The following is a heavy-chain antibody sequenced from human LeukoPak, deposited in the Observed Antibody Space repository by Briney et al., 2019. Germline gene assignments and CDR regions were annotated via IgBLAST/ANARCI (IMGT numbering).Heavy chain of an antibody. CDR2: VYYSGGT. Sequence: SETLSLTCAVYGGSFSGYYWSWIRQPPGKGLEWIGYVYYSGGTNYNPSLKSRVTISLDTSKNQFSLNLMSVTAADTAVYYCATGPWLGESDYFDYWGQGTLVTVSS. D-gene: IGHD3-10*01. CDR3: ATGPWLGESDYFDY. V-gene: IGHV4-59*01. J-gene: IGHJ4*02. CDR1: GGSFSGYY.